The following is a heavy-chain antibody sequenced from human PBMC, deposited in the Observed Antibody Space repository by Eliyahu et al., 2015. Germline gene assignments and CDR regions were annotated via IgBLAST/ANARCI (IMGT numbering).Heavy chain of an antibody. J-gene: IGHJ5*02. CDR1: GVPMNNGVYY. CDR2: IYHSGTT. Sequence: VSGVPMNNGVYYWSWLRQHPGKGLEWLGYIYHSGTTYYNPSLSSRLSMSVDTSENHFSLELTSVTAADTAIYYCASTRLITLGVGGWFDPWGRGTLVIVSS. CDR3: ASTRLITLGVGGWFDP. D-gene: IGHD3-22*01. V-gene: IGHV4-31*02.